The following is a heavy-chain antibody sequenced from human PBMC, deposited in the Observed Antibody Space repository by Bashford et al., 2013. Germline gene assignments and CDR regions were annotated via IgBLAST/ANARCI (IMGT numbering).Heavy chain of an antibody. V-gene: IGHV3-48*03. J-gene: IGHJ4*02. Sequence: VRQASRKGLEWVAHINSNGRDIRYADSVKGRFTISRDDAKASHYLQMNSLRGEDTAVYYCARDSRRIGYTLGPEFWFDFWGQGIVVTVSS. D-gene: IGHD5-24*01. CDR3: ARDSRRIGYTLGPEFWFDF. CDR2: INSNGRDI.